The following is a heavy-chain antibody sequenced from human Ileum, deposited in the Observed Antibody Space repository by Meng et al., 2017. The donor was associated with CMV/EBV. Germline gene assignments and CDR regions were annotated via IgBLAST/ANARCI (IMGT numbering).Heavy chain of an antibody. Sequence: GESLKISCAASGLTVSDNRMTWVRQGAGQGLQWVSTLYEGGSAHYAPSVEGRFTISKDNSGNMVYLQMNSLRVEDTAVYYCAREQMGAWRGYFDCWGQGTLVTVSS. V-gene: IGHV3-53*01. CDR3: AREQMGAWRGYFDC. D-gene: IGHD3-3*01. J-gene: IGHJ5*01. CDR2: LYEGGSA. CDR1: GLTVSDNR.